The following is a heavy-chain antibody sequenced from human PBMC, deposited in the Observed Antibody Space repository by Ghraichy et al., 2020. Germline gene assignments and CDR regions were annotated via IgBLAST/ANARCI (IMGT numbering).Heavy chain of an antibody. CDR2: ISSSSSYI. CDR3: ARSKDIVVVPAAMDV. D-gene: IGHD2-2*01. CDR1: GFTFSSYS. J-gene: IGHJ6*02. Sequence: GGPLRLSCAASGFTFSSYSMNWVRQAPGKGLEWVSSISSSSSYIYYADSVKGRFTISRDNAKNSLYLQMNSLRAEDTAVYYCARSKDIVVVPAAMDVWGQGTTVTVSS. V-gene: IGHV3-21*01.